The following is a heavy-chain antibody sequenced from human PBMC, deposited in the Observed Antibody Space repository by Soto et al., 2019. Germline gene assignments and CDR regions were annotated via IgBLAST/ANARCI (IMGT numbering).Heavy chain of an antibody. CDR3: ASGRAQVGATTIYDLYYFGY. CDR1: GGTFSSYA. CDR2: IIPIFGTA. V-gene: IGHV1-69*06. Sequence: AASVKVSCKASGGTFSSYAISWVRQAPGQGLEWMGGIIPIFGTANYAQKFQGRVTITADKSTSTAYMELSSLRSEDTAVYYCASGRAQVGATTIYDLYYFGYWGQGTLVTVSS. D-gene: IGHD1-26*01. J-gene: IGHJ4*02.